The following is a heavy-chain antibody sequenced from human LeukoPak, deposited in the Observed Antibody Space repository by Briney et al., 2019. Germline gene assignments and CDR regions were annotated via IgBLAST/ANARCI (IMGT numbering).Heavy chain of an antibody. V-gene: IGHV3-7*01. J-gene: IGHJ4*02. Sequence: GGSLRLSCAASGFTFSRYAMTWVRQAPGKGLEWVANIKQDGSEKYYVDSVKGRFTISRDNAKNSLYLQMNSLRAEDTAVYYCARWSSGWFFDYWGQGTLVTVSS. CDR1: GFTFSRYA. D-gene: IGHD6-19*01. CDR3: ARWSSGWFFDY. CDR2: IKQDGSEK.